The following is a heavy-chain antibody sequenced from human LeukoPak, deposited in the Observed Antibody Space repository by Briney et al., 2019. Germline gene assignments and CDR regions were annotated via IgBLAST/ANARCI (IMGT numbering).Heavy chain of an antibody. V-gene: IGHV3-43*02. J-gene: IGHJ4*02. CDR1: GFTFDDYA. Sequence: QPGGSLRLSCAASGFTFDDYAMHWVRQAPGKGLEWVSLISGDGGSTYYADSVKGRFTISRGNSKNSLYLQMNSLRTEDTALYYCAKDGHYYDSSGYYYPDYWGQGTLVTVSS. D-gene: IGHD3-22*01. CDR2: ISGDGGST. CDR3: AKDGHYYDSSGYYYPDY.